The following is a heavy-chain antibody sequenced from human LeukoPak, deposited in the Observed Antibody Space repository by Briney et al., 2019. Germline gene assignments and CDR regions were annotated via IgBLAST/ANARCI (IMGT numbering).Heavy chain of an antibody. CDR1: GGSISSYY. CDR2: IYYSGST. Sequence: SETLSLTCTVSGGSISSYYWSWIRQPPGKGLEWIGYIYYSGSTNYNPSLKSRVTISVDTSKNQFSLKLTSVTAADTAVYYCASLRGFSYGFDYWGQGTLATVSS. CDR3: ASLRGFSYGFDY. D-gene: IGHD5-18*01. J-gene: IGHJ4*02. V-gene: IGHV4-59*01.